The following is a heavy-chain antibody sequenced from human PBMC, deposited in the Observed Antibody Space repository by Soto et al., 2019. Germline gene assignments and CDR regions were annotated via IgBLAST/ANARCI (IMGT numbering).Heavy chain of an antibody. CDR2: INHSGST. CDR1: GGSFSGYY. CDR3: ARGLLSSSWYGGVDY. V-gene: IGHV4-34*01. J-gene: IGHJ4*02. Sequence: PSETLSLTCAVYGGSFSGYYWSWIRQPPGKGLEWIGEINHSGSTNYNPSLKSRVTISVDTSKNQFSLKLSSVTAADTAVYYCARGLLSSSWYGGVDYWGQGTLVTVSS. D-gene: IGHD6-13*01.